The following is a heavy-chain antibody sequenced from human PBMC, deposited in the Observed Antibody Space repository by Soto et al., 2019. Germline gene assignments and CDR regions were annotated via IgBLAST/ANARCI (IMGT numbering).Heavy chain of an antibody. CDR1: GYTFTSYD. J-gene: IGHJ6*02. Sequence: ASVKVSCRASGYTFTSYDINWVRQATGQGLEWMGWMNPNSGNTGYAQKFQGRVTMTRNTSISTAYMELSSLRSEDTAVYYCARVLYSSGYYGMGVWGQGTTVTVSS. V-gene: IGHV1-8*01. D-gene: IGHD6-19*01. CDR3: ARVLYSSGYYGMGV. CDR2: MNPNSGNT.